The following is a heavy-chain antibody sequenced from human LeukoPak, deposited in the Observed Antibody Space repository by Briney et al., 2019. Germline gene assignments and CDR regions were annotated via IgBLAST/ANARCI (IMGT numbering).Heavy chain of an antibody. CDR1: GYTFTSYY. V-gene: IGHV1-46*01. D-gene: IGHD2-2*02. CDR2: INPSGGRT. CDR3: ARDLGRWGFCSSTSCYMFDY. J-gene: IGHJ4*02. Sequence: RGASVKVSCKASGYTFTSYYIHWVRQAPRQGLEWMGIINPSGGRTSYAQKFQGRVTMTRDTCTSTVYMELSSLRSEDTAVYYCARDLGRWGFCSSTSCYMFDYWGQGALVTVSS.